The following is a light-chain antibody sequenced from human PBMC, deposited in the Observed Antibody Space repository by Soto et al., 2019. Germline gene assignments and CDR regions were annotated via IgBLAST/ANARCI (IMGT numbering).Light chain of an antibody. CDR2: EVT. Sequence: QSALAQAASVSGSLGQSITVSCTATNNHISFFNYVSWYQQHSGKAPKLIIYEVTSRPSGVSNRFSGSRSGNTASLTISGLQTEDEADYYCNPYTSSNTLVFGTGTKATVL. J-gene: IGLJ1*01. CDR3: NPYTSSNTLV. V-gene: IGLV2-14*01. CDR1: NNHISFFNY.